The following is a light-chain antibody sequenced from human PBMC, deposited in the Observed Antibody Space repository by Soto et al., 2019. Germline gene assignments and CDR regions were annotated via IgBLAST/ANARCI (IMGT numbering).Light chain of an antibody. Sequence: EIVLTQSPGTLSLSPGARATLSCRASQSVSSSYLAWYQQKPGQVPRLLMYAASSRATGIPDRFSGSGSGTDFTLTISRLEAEDGAVYDGQQSSSSPITFGQGTRLEIK. J-gene: IGKJ5*01. V-gene: IGKV3-20*01. CDR3: QQSSSSPIT. CDR1: QSVSSSY. CDR2: AAS.